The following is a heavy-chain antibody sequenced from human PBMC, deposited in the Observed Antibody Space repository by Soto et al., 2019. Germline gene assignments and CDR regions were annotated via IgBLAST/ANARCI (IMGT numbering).Heavy chain of an antibody. J-gene: IGHJ4*02. D-gene: IGHD1-26*01. V-gene: IGHV1-46*01. Sequence: QVQLVQSGAEVKKPGASVKVSWKASGYTFTNYYMHWVRQAPGQGLEWMGMINPSGGGTDYAQKFQGRVTMTRDTSTRTVYMELSSPRSEDTAVYYCARDAGTSGPYSRYWGQGTLVTVSS. CDR2: INPSGGGT. CDR3: ARDAGTSGPYSRY. CDR1: GYTFTNYY.